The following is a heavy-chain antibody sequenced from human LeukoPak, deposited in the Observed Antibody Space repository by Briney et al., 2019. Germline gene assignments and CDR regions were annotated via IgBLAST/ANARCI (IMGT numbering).Heavy chain of an antibody. J-gene: IGHJ4*02. V-gene: IGHV4-4*09. Sequence: SETLSLTCTVSGGSISSSYWSWIRQPPGKGLEWIGYISTSAGTDYNPSLRSRVTISVDTSKNQFSLTLSSVTAADTAVYYCASHRGDRTAMVDYWGQGTLVTVSS. CDR3: ASHRGDRTAMVDY. CDR1: GGSISSSY. CDR2: ISTSAGT. D-gene: IGHD5-18*01.